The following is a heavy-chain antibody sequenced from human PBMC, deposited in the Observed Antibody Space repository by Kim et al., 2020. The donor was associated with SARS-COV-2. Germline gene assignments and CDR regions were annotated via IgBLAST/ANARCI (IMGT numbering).Heavy chain of an antibody. CDR1: GYTFTSYG. CDR2: ISAYNGNT. Sequence: ASVKVSCKASGYTFTSYGISWVRQAPGQGLEWMGWISAYNGNTNYAQKLQGRVTMTTDTSTSTAYMELRSLRSDDTAVYYCARDKGSSSWYWGKNWFDPWGQGTLVTVSS. V-gene: IGHV1-18*04. CDR3: ARDKGSSSWYWGKNWFDP. J-gene: IGHJ5*02. D-gene: IGHD6-13*01.